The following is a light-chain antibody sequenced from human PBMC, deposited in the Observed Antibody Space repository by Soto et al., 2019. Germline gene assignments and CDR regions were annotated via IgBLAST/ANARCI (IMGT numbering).Light chain of an antibody. V-gene: IGLV2-8*01. CDR3: SSYAGSNNYV. J-gene: IGLJ1*01. CDR1: SSDVGGYNY. CDR2: EVS. Sequence: SVLTQPPSASGSPGQSVTISCTGTSSDVGGYNYVSWYQQHPGKAPKLMIYEVSKQPSGVPDPFSGSKSGNTASLTVSGLQAEDEADYYCSSYAGSNNYVFGAGTKVTV.